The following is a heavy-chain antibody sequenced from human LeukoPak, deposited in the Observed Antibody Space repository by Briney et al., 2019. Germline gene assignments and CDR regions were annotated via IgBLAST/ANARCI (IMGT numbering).Heavy chain of an antibody. D-gene: IGHD3-9*01. V-gene: IGHV3-11*01. CDR2: ISSSGSTI. CDR1: GFTFSDYY. J-gene: IGHJ5*02. Sequence: KPGGSLRLSCAASGFTFSDYYMSWIRQAPGKGLEWVSYISSSGSTIYYADSVKGRFTISRDNAENSLYLQMNSLRAEDTAVYYCARTSRLRYFDWLPNWFDPWGQGTLVTVSS. CDR3: ARTSRLRYFDWLPNWFDP.